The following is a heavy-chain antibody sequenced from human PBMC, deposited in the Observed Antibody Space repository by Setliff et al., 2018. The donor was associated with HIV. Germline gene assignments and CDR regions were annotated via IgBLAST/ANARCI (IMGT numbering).Heavy chain of an antibody. J-gene: IGHJ4*02. CDR1: GGSFSDYY. Sequence: SETLSLTCALYGGSFSDYYWSWIRQPPGKGLEWLGHIYSSGSTNYNPSLKSRVTISVDTSKNQFSLKLYSVTAADTAVYYCARAYFGSGIYYWGQGTLVTVSS. CDR2: IYSSGST. D-gene: IGHD3-10*01. CDR3: ARAYFGSGIYY. V-gene: IGHV4-4*09.